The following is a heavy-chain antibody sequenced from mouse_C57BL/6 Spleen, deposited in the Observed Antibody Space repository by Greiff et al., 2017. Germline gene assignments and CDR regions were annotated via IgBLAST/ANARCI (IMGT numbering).Heavy chain of an antibody. CDR3: VRAYYSNPGLPGDAMDY. J-gene: IGHJ4*01. CDR1: GFSFNTYA. V-gene: IGHV10-1*01. D-gene: IGHD2-5*01. Sequence: EVQLVESGGGLVQPKGSLKLSCAASGFSFNTYAMNWVRQAPGKGLEWVARIRSKSNNYATYYADSVKDRFTISRDDSESMLYLQMNNLKTEDTAMYYCVRAYYSNPGLPGDAMDYWGQGTSVTVSS. CDR2: IRSKSNNYAT.